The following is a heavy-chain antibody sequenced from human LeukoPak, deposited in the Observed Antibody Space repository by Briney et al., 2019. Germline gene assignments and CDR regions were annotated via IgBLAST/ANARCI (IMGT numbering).Heavy chain of an antibody. Sequence: GGSLRLSCAASGFTFSSYSMNWVRQAPGKGLEWVSSISSSSSYIYYADSVKGRFTISRDNAKNSLYLQMNSLRAEDTAVYYCARVRALLWFGELLGKKYYFDYWGQGTLVIVSS. CDR2: ISSSSSYI. D-gene: IGHD3-10*01. CDR3: ARVRALLWFGELLGKKYYFDY. CDR1: GFTFSSYS. J-gene: IGHJ4*02. V-gene: IGHV3-21*01.